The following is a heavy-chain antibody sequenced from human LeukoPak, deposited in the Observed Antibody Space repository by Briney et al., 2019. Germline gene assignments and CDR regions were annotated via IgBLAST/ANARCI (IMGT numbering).Heavy chain of an antibody. V-gene: IGHV1-2*02. J-gene: IGHJ4*02. CDR3: ARSMVRGVIIGMD. CDR1: GYTFTGYY. CDR2: INPNSGGT. Sequence: ASVEVFCKASGYTFTGYYMHWVRQAPGQGLEWMGWINPNSGGTNYAQKFQGRVTMTRDTSISTAYMELSRLRSDDTAVYYCARSMVRGVIIGMDWGQGTLVTVSS. D-gene: IGHD3-10*01.